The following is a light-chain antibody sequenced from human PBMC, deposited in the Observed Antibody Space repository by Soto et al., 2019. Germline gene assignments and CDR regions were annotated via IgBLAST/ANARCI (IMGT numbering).Light chain of an antibody. V-gene: IGKV1-5*01. Sequence: DIQMTQSPSTLSASVGDRVTITCRASQSITNWLAWYQQKPGKAPKVLIYDASNLESGVPSRFSGSGSGTEFTLSLSSLQPDDVATYYCQHYNSYPWTFGQGTKVEIK. CDR2: DAS. CDR1: QSITNW. CDR3: QHYNSYPWT. J-gene: IGKJ1*01.